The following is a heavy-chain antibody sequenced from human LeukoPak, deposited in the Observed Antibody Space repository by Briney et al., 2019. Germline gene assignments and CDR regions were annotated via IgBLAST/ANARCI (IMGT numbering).Heavy chain of an antibody. CDR1: GFTFSSCG. CDR2: IWSDGNNK. J-gene: IGHJ4*02. V-gene: IGHV3-33*06. Sequence: SGGSLRLSCAASGFTFSSCGMHWVRQAPGKGLEWVALIWSDGNNKHYADSVKGRFITSRDNYKNTLYLQMNNLRGEDTAVYYCAKDSAAAGFDYFDFWGQGTLVTVSS. CDR3: AKDSAAAGFDYFDF. D-gene: IGHD6-13*01.